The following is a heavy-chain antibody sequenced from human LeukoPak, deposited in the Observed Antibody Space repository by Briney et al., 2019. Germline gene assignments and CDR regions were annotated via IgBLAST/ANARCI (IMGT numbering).Heavy chain of an antibody. V-gene: IGHV3-15*07. D-gene: IGHD3-3*02. CDR2: IKSKTDGGTV. J-gene: IGHJ4*02. Sequence: PGGSLRLSCAASSFTFNTAWMNWVRQAPGKGLEWVGHIKSKTDGGTVDYAAPVKGRFTISRDDSKNTLYLQMNSLKTEDTAIYYCARIRVSDYWGQGTLVTVSS. CDR1: SFTFNTAW. CDR3: ARIRVSDY.